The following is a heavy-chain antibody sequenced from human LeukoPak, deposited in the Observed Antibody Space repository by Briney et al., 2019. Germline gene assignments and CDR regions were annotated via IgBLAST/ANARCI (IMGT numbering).Heavy chain of an antibody. CDR3: ARHGTRVVVAATAHFDD. CDR1: GGPISSSSYY. CDR2: IYYSGST. V-gene: IGHV4-39*01. D-gene: IGHD2-15*01. J-gene: IGHJ4*02. Sequence: PSETLSLTCTASGGPISSSSYYWGWLRQPPGKGLEWIGSIYYSGSTYYNPSIKRLVTISVDTSKTQFSLKLSSVTAADTAVYYCARHGTRVVVAATAHFDDWGQGTLVTVSS.